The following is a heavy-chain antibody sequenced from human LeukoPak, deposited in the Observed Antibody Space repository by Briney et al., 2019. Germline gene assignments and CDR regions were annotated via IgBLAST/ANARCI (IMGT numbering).Heavy chain of an antibody. CDR2: IYYSGST. CDR1: GGSISSYY. D-gene: IGHD2-21*01. J-gene: IGHJ3*02. CDR3: ARGVAVHAFDI. V-gene: IGHV4-59*01. Sequence: SETLSLTCTVSGGSISSYYWSWIRQPPGKGLEWIGYIYYSGSTNYNPSRKSRVTISVDTSKNRFSLKLSSVTAADTAVYYCARGVAVHAFDIWGQGTMVTVSS.